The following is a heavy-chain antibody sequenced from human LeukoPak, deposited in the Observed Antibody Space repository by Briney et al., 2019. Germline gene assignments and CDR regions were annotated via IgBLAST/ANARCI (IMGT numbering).Heavy chain of an antibody. CDR1: GYTFTGYY. J-gene: IGHJ5*02. CDR3: ARVGTSSSWYNWFDP. D-gene: IGHD6-13*01. CDR2: INPNSGGT. Sequence: GASVKVSCKAPGYTFTGYYMHWVRQAPGQGLEWMGRINPNSGGTNYAQKFQGRVTMTRDTSISTAYMELSRLRSDDTAVYYCARVGTSSSWYNWFDPWGQGTLVTVSS. V-gene: IGHV1-2*06.